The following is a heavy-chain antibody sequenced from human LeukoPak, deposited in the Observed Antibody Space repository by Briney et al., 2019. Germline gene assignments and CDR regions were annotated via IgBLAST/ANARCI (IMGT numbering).Heavy chain of an antibody. J-gene: IGHJ3*02. CDR2: IIPIFGIA. V-gene: IGHV1-69*04. CDR3: ARDDYGRRENAFDI. CDR1: GGTFSSYA. Sequence: GSSVTVSCKASGGTFSSYAISWVRQAPGQGLEWMGRIIPIFGIANYAQKFQGRVTITADKSTSTAYTELSSLRSEDTAVYYCARDDYGRRENAFDIWGQGTMVTVSS. D-gene: IGHD4-17*01.